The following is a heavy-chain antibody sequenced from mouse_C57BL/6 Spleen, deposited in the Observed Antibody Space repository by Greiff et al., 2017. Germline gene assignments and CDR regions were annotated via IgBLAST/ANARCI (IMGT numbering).Heavy chain of an antibody. CDR2: IWRGGST. CDR3: AKSSYCYGSTHCYFDG. V-gene: IGHV2-5*01. Sequence: VMLVESGPGLVQPSQSLSITCTVSGFSLTSYGVHWVRQSPGKGLEWLGVIWRGGSTDYNAAFLSRLSTTKDNSKIQVFFKMNSMQADDTSIYYCAKSSYCYGSTHCYFDGWGTATTVTASS. CDR1: GFSLTSYG. J-gene: IGHJ1*03. D-gene: IGHD1-1*01.